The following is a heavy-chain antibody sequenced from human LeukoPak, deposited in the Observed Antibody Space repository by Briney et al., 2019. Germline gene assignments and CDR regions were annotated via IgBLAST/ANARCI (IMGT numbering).Heavy chain of an antibody. CDR1: GGSSSSYY. CDR2: IYTSGST. CDR3: ARQPSSGWYSQIDY. D-gene: IGHD6-19*01. V-gene: IGHV4-4*07. J-gene: IGHJ4*02. Sequence: SETLSLTCTVSGGSSSSYYWSWIRQPAGKGLEWIGRIYTSGSTNYNPSLKSRVTMSVDTSKNQFSLKLSSVTAADTAVYYCARQPSSGWYSQIDYWGQGTLVTVSS.